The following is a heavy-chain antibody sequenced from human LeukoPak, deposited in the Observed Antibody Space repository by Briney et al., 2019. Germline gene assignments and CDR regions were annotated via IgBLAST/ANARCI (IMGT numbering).Heavy chain of an antibody. D-gene: IGHD2-8*01. V-gene: IGHV3-23*01. CDR2: ISGSGGST. Sequence: PGGSLRLSCAASGFTFSSYAMSWVRQAPGKGLEWVSAISGSGGSTYYADSVKGRFTISRDNSKNTLYLQMNSLRAEDTAVYYCARGADIVLMVYASPNFDYWGQGTLVTVSS. CDR1: GFTFSSYA. CDR3: ARGADIVLMVYASPNFDY. J-gene: IGHJ4*02.